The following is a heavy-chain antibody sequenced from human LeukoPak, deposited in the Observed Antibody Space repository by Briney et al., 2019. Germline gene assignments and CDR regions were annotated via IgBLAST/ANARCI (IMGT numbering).Heavy chain of an antibody. CDR3: ARDRSVGVLPAPPFDF. J-gene: IGHJ4*02. Sequence: SETLSLTCTASGGSISSYYWSWIRQPPGKGLEWIGYIYYSGSTNYNPSLKSRVTISVDTSKNQFSLTLTSVTAADTAVYYCARDRSVGVLPAPPFDFWGQGTLVTVSS. D-gene: IGHD6-6*01. CDR2: IYYSGST. CDR1: GGSISSYY. V-gene: IGHV4-59*12.